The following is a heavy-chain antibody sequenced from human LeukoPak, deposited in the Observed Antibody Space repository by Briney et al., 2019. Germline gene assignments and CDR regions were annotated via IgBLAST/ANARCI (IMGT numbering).Heavy chain of an antibody. CDR1: GFTFSSYA. CDR3: AKALDGYNYYFDY. Sequence: PGGSLRLSCAASGFTFSSYAMSWVRQAPGKGLEWVSAISGSGGSTYYADSVKGRFTISRDNSKNTLYLRMNSLRAEDTAVYYCAKALDGYNYYFDYWGQGTLVTVSS. D-gene: IGHD5-24*01. V-gene: IGHV3-23*01. J-gene: IGHJ4*02. CDR2: ISGSGGST.